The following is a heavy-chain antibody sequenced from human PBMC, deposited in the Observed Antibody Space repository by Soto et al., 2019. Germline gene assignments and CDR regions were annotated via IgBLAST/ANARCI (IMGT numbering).Heavy chain of an antibody. D-gene: IGHD3-22*01. CDR1: GYTFTSYA. Sequence: GASVKVSCKASGYTFTSYAMHWVRQAPGQGLEWMGWISAYNGNTNYAQKLQGRVTMTTDTSTSTAYMELRSLRSDDTAVYYCAADYYDSSGYYYYYYGMDVWGQGTTVTVSS. V-gene: IGHV1-18*01. J-gene: IGHJ6*02. CDR3: AADYYDSSGYYYYYYGMDV. CDR2: ISAYNGNT.